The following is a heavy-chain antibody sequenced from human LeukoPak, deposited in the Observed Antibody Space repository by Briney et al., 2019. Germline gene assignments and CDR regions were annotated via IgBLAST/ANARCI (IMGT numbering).Heavy chain of an antibody. CDR2: IYYSGST. CDR3: ARTTEGGYTYGYFYYYYMDV. D-gene: IGHD5-18*01. CDR1: GGSISSYY. J-gene: IGHJ6*03. Sequence: SETLSLTCTVSGGSISSYYWSWIRQPPGKGLEWIGYIYYSGSTNYNPSLKSRVAISVDTSKNQFSLKLTSVTAADTAVYYCARTTEGGYTYGYFYYYYMDVWGKGTTVTISS. V-gene: IGHV4-59*01.